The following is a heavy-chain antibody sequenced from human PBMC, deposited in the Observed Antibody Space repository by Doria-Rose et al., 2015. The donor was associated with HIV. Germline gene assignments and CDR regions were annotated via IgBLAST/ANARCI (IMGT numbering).Heavy chain of an antibody. CDR1: GGPFNGYY. CDR2: INHTGST. V-gene: IGHV4-34*02. Sequence: VQLQQWGAGLLKPSETLSLTCAVYGGPFNGYYWSWIRQPPGKGLEWIGEINHTGSTNYNPSLKSRVTISVDTSKNQFSLKLSSVTAADTAVYYCARSTNDYGDQLDYRGQGTLATVSS. J-gene: IGHJ4*02. CDR3: ARSTNDYGDQLDY. D-gene: IGHD4-17*01.